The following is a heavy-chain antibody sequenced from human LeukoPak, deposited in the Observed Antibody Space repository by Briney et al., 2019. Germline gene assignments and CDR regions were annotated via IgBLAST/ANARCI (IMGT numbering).Heavy chain of an antibody. Sequence: PGGSLRLSCGASGFPSSVYWMTWVRQAPGRGLEWVATIDKDGSQKYYLDSVKGRFTISRDNAKNSLYLQMKSLRAEDTAVYYCARTFDRETAILDYYYYMDVWGNGTTVIVSS. V-gene: IGHV3-7*01. D-gene: IGHD5-18*01. CDR1: GFPSSVYW. J-gene: IGHJ6*03. CDR3: ARTFDRETAILDYYYYMDV. CDR2: IDKDGSQK.